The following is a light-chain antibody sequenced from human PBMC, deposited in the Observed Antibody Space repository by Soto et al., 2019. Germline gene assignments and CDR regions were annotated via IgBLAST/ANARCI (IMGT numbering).Light chain of an antibody. CDR3: QQYGSSPLT. Sequence: EIVLTQSPGTLSLSPGERATLSCRASQRVSSSYLAWYQQKPGQAPRLLIYGASSRATGIPDRFSGSGSGTDFTLTISRLEPEDFAVYYCQQYGSSPLTFGQGTQVDI. CDR1: QRVSSSY. J-gene: IGKJ1*01. CDR2: GAS. V-gene: IGKV3-20*01.